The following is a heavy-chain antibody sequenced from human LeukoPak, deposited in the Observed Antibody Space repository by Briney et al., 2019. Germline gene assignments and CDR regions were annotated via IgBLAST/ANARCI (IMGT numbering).Heavy chain of an antibody. CDR2: ISSSGSTI. D-gene: IGHD6-19*01. CDR3: ARDGLDSSGWLVFFDY. Sequence: PGGSLRLSCAASGFTFSDYYMSWIRQAPGKGLEWVSYISSSGSTIYYADSVKGRFTISRDNSKNTLYLQMNSLRAEDTAVYYCARDGLDSSGWLVFFDYWGQGTLVTVSS. J-gene: IGHJ4*02. CDR1: GFTFSDYY. V-gene: IGHV3-11*04.